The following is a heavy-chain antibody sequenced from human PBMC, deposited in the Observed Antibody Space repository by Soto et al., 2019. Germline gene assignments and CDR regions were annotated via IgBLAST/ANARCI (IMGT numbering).Heavy chain of an antibody. D-gene: IGHD1-26*01. CDR3: ARDKLAPQVGATFPSDY. CDR2: LWYDGSNK. CDR1: GFTFSSYG. J-gene: IGHJ4*02. V-gene: IGHV3-33*01. Sequence: QVQLVESGGGVVQPGRSLRLSCAASGFTFSSYGMHGVRQAPGKGLERVSVLWYDGSNKYYADSVKGRFTISRDNSKNTLYLQMNSLRAEDTAVYYCARDKLAPQVGATFPSDYWGQGTLVTVSS.